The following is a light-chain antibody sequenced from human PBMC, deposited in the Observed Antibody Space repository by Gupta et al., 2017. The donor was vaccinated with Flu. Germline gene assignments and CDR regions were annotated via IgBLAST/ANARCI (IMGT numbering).Light chain of an antibody. CDR1: SSDVGAYNS. V-gene: IGLV2-14*03. J-gene: IGLJ3*02. Sequence: QSALTQPASVSGSPGQSITISCTGTSSDVGAYNSVSWYQQHPGKAPKLMIYDVSNRPSGVSNRFSGSESGNTASLTISGLQADDEADYYCSSFGSSSTLVFGGGTKLTVL. CDR3: SSFGSSSTLV. CDR2: DVS.